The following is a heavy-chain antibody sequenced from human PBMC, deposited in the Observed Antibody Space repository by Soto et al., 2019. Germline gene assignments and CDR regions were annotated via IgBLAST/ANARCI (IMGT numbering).Heavy chain of an antibody. V-gene: IGHV1-18*04. CDR3: ARYSRSYRGYYYGMDV. D-gene: IGHD1-26*01. Sequence: QVQLVQSGAEVKKPGASVKVSCKASGYTFTSYGITWVRQAPGQGLEWMGWISAYNGNTNYAQKLQGRVTMTTDTTTSSAYMELRSLSSDDTAVYYCARYSRSYRGYYYGMDVWGQGTTVTVSS. CDR1: GYTFTSYG. J-gene: IGHJ6*02. CDR2: ISAYNGNT.